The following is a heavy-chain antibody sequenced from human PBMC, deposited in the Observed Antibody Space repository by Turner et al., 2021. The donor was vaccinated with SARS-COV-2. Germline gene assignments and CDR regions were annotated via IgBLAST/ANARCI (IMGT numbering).Heavy chain of an antibody. V-gene: IGHV1-24*01. CDR1: GYTLTELS. D-gene: IGHD3-9*01. Sequence: QVQLVQSGAEVKKPGASVKVSCKVSGYTLTELSMHWVRQAPGKGLEWMGGFDPEDGKTIYRQNLQGRVTMTEETSTNTAYMELRSLRSEDTAVYYCATHYDIVNPYYAPRGYSGMDVWGQGTAVTVSS. CDR3: ATHYDIVNPYYAPRGYSGMDV. J-gene: IGHJ6*02. CDR2: FDPEDGKT.